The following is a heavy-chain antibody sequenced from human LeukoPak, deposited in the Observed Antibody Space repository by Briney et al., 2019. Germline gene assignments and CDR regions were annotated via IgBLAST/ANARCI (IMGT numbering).Heavy chain of an antibody. V-gene: IGHV4-38-2*02. D-gene: IGHD6-19*01. CDR2: IYHSGST. Sequence: SETLSLTCTVSGGSISNYYWGWIRQPPGKGLEWIGSIYHSGSTYYNPSLKSRVTISVDTSKNQFSLKLSSVTAADTAVYYCARGTLAVAGTHFDYWGQGTLVTVSS. J-gene: IGHJ4*02. CDR1: GGSISNYY. CDR3: ARGTLAVAGTHFDY.